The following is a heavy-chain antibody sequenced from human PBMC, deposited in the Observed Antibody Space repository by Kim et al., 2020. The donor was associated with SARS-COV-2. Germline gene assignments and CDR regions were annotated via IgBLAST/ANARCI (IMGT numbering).Heavy chain of an antibody. Sequence: SVKVSCKASGGTFSSYAISWVRQAPGQGLEWMGRIIPILGIANYAQKFQGRVTITADKSTSTAYMELSSLRSEDTAVYYCARVPSRFGGLLFGLSFDPWGQGTVVSVAS. D-gene: IGHD3-10*01. CDR3: ARVPSRFGGLLFGLSFDP. CDR2: IIPILGIA. V-gene: IGHV1-69*04. CDR1: GGTFSSYA. J-gene: IGHJ5*02.